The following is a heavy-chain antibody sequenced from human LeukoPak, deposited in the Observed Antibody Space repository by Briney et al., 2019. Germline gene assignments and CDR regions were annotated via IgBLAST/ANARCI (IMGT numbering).Heavy chain of an antibody. J-gene: IGHJ5*02. CDR3: ASSGGELLFDP. Sequence: PSETLSLTCTGSGGSISSYYWSWIRQPAGKGLEWIGRIYNSGSTNYNPSLKSRVTMSVDTSKNQFSLKLSSVTAADTAVYYCASSGGELLFDPWGQGTLVTVSS. V-gene: IGHV4-4*07. CDR1: GGSISSYY. D-gene: IGHD1-26*01. CDR2: IYNSGST.